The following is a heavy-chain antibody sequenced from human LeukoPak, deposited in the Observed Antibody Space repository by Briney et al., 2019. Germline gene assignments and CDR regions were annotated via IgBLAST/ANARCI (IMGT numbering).Heavy chain of an antibody. CDR1: GGSISSSSYY. J-gene: IGHJ4*02. Sequence: SETLSLTCTVSGGSISSSSYYWGWIRQPPGKGLEWIGSIYYSGSTYYNPSLKSRVTISVDTSKNQFSLKLSSVTAADTAVYYCARTDSSGYPFDYWGQGTLVTASS. V-gene: IGHV4-39*07. CDR2: IYYSGST. CDR3: ARTDSSGYPFDY. D-gene: IGHD3-22*01.